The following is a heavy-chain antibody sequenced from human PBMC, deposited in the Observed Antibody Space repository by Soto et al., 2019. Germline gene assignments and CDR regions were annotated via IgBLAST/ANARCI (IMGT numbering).Heavy chain of an antibody. Sequence: QVQLQESGPGLVKPSGTLSLTCAVSGGSINSSDWWSWVRQPPGKGLEWIGESDDSGTTHYNPNLQVRITISLDKSKPQFSLKLRSVTAADAALYYCRRSPSRSGLYWYLDLWGRGTLVTVSS. V-gene: IGHV4-4*02. CDR1: GGSINSSDW. CDR2: SDDSGTT. D-gene: IGHD2-2*01. J-gene: IGHJ2*01. CDR3: RRSPSRSGLYWYLDL.